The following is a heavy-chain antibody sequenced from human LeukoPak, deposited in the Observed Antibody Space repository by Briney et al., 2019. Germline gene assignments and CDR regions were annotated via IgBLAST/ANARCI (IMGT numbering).Heavy chain of an antibody. Sequence: GTSLRLSCAASGFTFSSFTLHWVRQGPGKGLEWVAVTSYDGSNKYYADSVKGRFTISRDNSKNTLFLQMNSLRAEDTAVYYCAKDAHYDFWSGYIFDYWGQGTLVTVSS. J-gene: IGHJ4*02. D-gene: IGHD3-3*01. CDR2: TSYDGSNK. CDR3: AKDAHYDFWSGYIFDY. CDR1: GFTFSSFT. V-gene: IGHV3-30-3*01.